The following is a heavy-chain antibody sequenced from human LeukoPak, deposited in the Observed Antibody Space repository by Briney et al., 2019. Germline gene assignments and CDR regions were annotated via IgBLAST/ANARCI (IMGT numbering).Heavy chain of an antibody. CDR1: GYTFTGYY. D-gene: IGHD5-24*01. CDR3: ARERDGYNYRYFDY. Sequence: ASVKVSCKASGYTFTGYYMHWVRQAPGQGLEWMGWISAYNGNTNYAQKLQGRVTMTTDTSTSTAYMELRSLRSDDTAVYYCARERDGYNYRYFDYWGQGTLVTVSS. CDR2: ISAYNGNT. V-gene: IGHV1-18*04. J-gene: IGHJ4*02.